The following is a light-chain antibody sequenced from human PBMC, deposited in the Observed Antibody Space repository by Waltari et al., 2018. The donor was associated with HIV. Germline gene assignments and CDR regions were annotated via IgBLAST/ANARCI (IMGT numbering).Light chain of an antibody. J-gene: IGLJ2*01. Sequence: SSELTQDPAVSVALGQTVKTACLGDSLRKYYASWYRLRPGQAPQLLVYGKNSRPSGIPDRFSASSSGNRAFLTITGARAEDEADYYCACWDRSGDYILFGGGTSLTGL. V-gene: IGLV3-19*01. CDR1: SLRKYY. CDR3: ACWDRSGDYIL. CDR2: GKN.